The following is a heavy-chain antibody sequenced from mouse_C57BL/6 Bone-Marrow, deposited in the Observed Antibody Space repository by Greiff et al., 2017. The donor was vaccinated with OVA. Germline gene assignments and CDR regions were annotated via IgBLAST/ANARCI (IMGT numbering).Heavy chain of an antibody. CDR2: IDPETGGT. J-gene: IGHJ3*01. CDR3: TRYTTVRGFAY. D-gene: IGHD1-1*01. Sequence: SGAELVRPGASVTLSCKASGYTFTDYEMHWVKQTPVHGLEWIGAIDPETGGTAYNQKFKGKAILTADKSSSTAYMELRSLTSEDSAVYYCTRYTTVRGFAYWGQGTLVTVSA. CDR1: GYTFTDYE. V-gene: IGHV1-15*01.